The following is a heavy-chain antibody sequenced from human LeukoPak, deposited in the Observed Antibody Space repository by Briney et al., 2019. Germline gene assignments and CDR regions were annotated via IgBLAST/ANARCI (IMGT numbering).Heavy chain of an antibody. CDR1: GGSISSGSYY. CDR2: IYTSGST. Sequence: SQTLSLTRTVSGGSISSGSYYWSWIRQPAGKGLEWIGRIYTSGSTNYNPSLKSRVTISVDTSKNQFSLKLSSVTAADTAVYYCAREGKQQLVRGFDYWGQGTLVTVSS. V-gene: IGHV4-61*02. CDR3: AREGKQQLVRGFDY. D-gene: IGHD6-13*01. J-gene: IGHJ4*02.